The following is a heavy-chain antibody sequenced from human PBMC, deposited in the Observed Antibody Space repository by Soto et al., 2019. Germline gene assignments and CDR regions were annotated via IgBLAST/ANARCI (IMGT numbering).Heavy chain of an antibody. D-gene: IGHD4-17*01. CDR1: GFTFSSHA. V-gene: IGHV3-23*01. J-gene: IGHJ4*02. Sequence: PGGSLRLSCAASGFTFSSHAMSWVRQAPGKGLEWVSAISGSGGSTYYADSVKGRFTISRDNSKNTLYLQMNSLRAEDTAVYYCAKDTDGGNYFDYWGQGTLVTVSS. CDR2: ISGSGGST. CDR3: AKDTDGGNYFDY.